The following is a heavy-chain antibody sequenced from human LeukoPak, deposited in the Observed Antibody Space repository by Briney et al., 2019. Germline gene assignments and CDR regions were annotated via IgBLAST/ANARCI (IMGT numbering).Heavy chain of an antibody. Sequence: GGSLRLSCAASGFTFDDYAMHRVRQAPGKGLEWVSGISWNSGSIGYADSVKGRFTISRDNAKNSLYLQMNSLRAEDTALYYCAKSLRGFRGYSYVHFDYWGQGTLVTVSS. CDR1: GFTFDDYA. V-gene: IGHV3-9*01. CDR3: AKSLRGFRGYSYVHFDY. J-gene: IGHJ4*02. D-gene: IGHD5-18*01. CDR2: ISWNSGSI.